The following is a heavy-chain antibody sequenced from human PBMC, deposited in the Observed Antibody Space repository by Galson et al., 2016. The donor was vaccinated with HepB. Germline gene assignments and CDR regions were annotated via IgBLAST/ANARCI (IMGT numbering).Heavy chain of an antibody. CDR1: GMTFILHA. CDR2: IHAGNVGT. V-gene: IGHV1-3*01. D-gene: IGHD5-24*01. Sequence: SVKVSCKASGMTFILHALLWVRQAPGQGLEWVGWIHAGNVGTRYSQKFQGRVTITTDTSAHTVYMELNSLRAEDTAVYYCAIGVEMSTILGDVWGQGTTVTVSS. J-gene: IGHJ6*02. CDR3: AIGVEMSTILGDV.